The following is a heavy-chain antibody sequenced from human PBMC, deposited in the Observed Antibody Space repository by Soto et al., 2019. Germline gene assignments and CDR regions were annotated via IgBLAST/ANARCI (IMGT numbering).Heavy chain of an antibody. J-gene: IGHJ6*02. CDR2: LGAADDP. CDR1: GFTFSCYI. D-gene: IGHD2-15*01. CDR3: ARAYSGRLPRRADYYYAMDV. V-gene: IGHV3-13*05. Sequence: ETLRLSCAASGFTFSCYIMNGVRQPNGKGLEWVSALGAADDPYYLGSVKGRFTISRENAKNSLYLQMNNLRAGDTAVYYCARAYSGRLPRRADYYYAMDVWGQGTTVTVSS.